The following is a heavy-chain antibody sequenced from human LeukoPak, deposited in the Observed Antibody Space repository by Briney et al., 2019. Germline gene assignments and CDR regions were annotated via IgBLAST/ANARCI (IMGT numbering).Heavy chain of an antibody. CDR3: ARDSTVTFAFDI. D-gene: IGHD4-17*01. Sequence: SETLSLTCTVSGGSINNYYWSWIRQSPGKGLEWIGYIYYSGSTNYNPSLKSRVTISVDTSKNQFSLRLSSVTAADTAVYYCARDSTVTFAFDIWGQGTMVTVSS. CDR1: GGSINNYY. V-gene: IGHV4-59*01. CDR2: IYYSGST. J-gene: IGHJ3*02.